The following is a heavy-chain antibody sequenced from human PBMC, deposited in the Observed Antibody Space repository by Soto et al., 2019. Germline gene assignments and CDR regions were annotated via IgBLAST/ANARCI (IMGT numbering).Heavy chain of an antibody. CDR1: GGSLSNYG. J-gene: IGHJ6*02. CDR3: ARGDATKIVVTTYYAMDV. Sequence: QVQLVQSGAEVKKPGSSVKVSCKASGGSLSNYGINWVRQAPGQGLEWMGGIIPVFGTANYAQKFQGRVTITADESTSIVYMDVTSLRSEDTAVYYCARGDATKIVVTTYYAMDVWGQGTTVTVSS. V-gene: IGHV1-69*12. CDR2: IIPVFGTA. D-gene: IGHD3-9*01.